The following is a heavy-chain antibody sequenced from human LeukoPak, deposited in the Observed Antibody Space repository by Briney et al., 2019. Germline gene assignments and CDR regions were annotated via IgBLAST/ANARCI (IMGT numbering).Heavy chain of an antibody. CDR2: IIPIFGTA. Sequence: SVKVSCKASGGTFSSYAISWVRQAPGQGLEWMGGIIPIFGTANYAQKFQGRVTITADESTSTACMELSSLRSEDTAVYYCARGPLDYVWGSYRHLDYWGQGTLVTVSS. V-gene: IGHV1-69*01. CDR3: ARGPLDYVWGSYRHLDY. D-gene: IGHD3-16*02. J-gene: IGHJ4*02. CDR1: GGTFSSYA.